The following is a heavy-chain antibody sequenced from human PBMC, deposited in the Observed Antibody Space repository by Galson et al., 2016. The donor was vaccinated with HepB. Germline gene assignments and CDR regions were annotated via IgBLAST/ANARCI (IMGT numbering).Heavy chain of an antibody. Sequence: SLRLSCAGSGFIFSNYAITWVRQAPGKGLEWVSSITGSGAGTYYADSVKGRFTISRDNSKNTLNLQMNSLRAEDTAVYYCAKSGSSLYFPTKWADRKLYFDSWRQGPLVTVSS. V-gene: IGHV3-23*01. D-gene: IGHD1-26*01. CDR1: GFIFSNYA. CDR3: AKSGSSLYFPTKWADRKLYFDS. J-gene: IGHJ4*02. CDR2: ITGSGAGT.